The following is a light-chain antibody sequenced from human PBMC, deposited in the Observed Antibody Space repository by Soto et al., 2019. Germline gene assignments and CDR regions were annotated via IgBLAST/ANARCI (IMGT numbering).Light chain of an antibody. CDR3: TSSTTGSLYV. V-gene: IGLV2-14*01. Sequence: QSVLTQPASVSGSPGQSITISCTGTSSDVGGSAYVSWYQQFPGNVPRLLIYKVTNRPSGVSYRFSGSKSGNPASLTISGLQAEDEADYFCTSSTTGSLYVFGTGTKVTVL. CDR1: SSDVGGSAY. J-gene: IGLJ1*01. CDR2: KVT.